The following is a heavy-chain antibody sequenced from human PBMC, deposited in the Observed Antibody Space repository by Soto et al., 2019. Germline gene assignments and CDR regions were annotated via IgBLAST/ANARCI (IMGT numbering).Heavy chain of an antibody. D-gene: IGHD1-26*01. CDR3: ARRGSGSYYDY. CDR1: GFTFSSYA. J-gene: IGHJ4*02. V-gene: IGHV3-23*01. CDR2: ISGSGGST. Sequence: EVQLLESGGGLVQPGGSLRLSCAASGFTFSSYAMRWVRQAPVKGLEWVSAISGSGGSTYYADSVKGRFTISRDNSKNSRYRQMNSLRAEATAVYYCARRGSGSYYDYWGQGTLVTVSS.